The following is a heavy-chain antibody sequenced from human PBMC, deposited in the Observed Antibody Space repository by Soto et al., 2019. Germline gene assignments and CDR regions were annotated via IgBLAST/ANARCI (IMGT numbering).Heavy chain of an antibody. CDR1: GYTFTSYG. D-gene: IGHD2-2*01. Sequence: QVQLVQSGAEVKKPGASVKVSCKASGYTFTSYGISWVRQAPGQGLEWMGWISAYNGNTNYAQKLQGRVTRTTDTSTSTAYMELRSLRSDDTAVYYCARLGYCISTSCRHYYYYGMDVWGQGTTVTVSS. CDR3: ARLGYCISTSCRHYYYYGMDV. V-gene: IGHV1-18*01. J-gene: IGHJ6*02. CDR2: ISAYNGNT.